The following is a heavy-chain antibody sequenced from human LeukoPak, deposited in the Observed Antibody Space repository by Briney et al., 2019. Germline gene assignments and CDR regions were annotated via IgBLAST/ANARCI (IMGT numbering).Heavy chain of an antibody. CDR1: GFTFSSYW. CDR2: IKSDGSET. CDR3: ASDRVFYGLDV. Sequence: GGSLRLSCAASGFTFSSYWMHWVRQAPGKGLMWASRIKSDGSETSYADSVKGRFTISRDNARNTLYLQMNSLRPEDTAIYYCASDRVFYGLDVWGQGTTVTVSS. V-gene: IGHV3-74*01. J-gene: IGHJ6*02.